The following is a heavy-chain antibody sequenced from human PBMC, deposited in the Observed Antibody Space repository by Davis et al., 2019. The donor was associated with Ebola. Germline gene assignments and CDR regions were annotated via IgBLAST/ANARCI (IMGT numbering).Heavy chain of an antibody. CDR2: ISYDGSNK. J-gene: IGHJ4*02. D-gene: IGHD4-17*01. Sequence: GESLKISCAASGFTFSSYAMHWVRQAPGKGLEWVAVISYDGSNKYYADSVKGRFTISRDNSKNTLYLQMNSLRAEDTAVYYCARDPLNGDYGDYWGQGTLVTVSS. V-gene: IGHV3-30-3*01. CDR3: ARDPLNGDYGDY. CDR1: GFTFSSYA.